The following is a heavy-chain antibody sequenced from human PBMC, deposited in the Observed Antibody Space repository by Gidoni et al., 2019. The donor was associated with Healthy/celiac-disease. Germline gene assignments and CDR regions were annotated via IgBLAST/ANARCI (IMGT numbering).Heavy chain of an antibody. J-gene: IGHJ4*02. CDR1: GFSLLCSA. Sequence: EVQLLESGGGLVQPGASLRLSCAASGFSLLCSAMSWVRPAPGKGLVWVSAISGSGGSTYYADSVKGRFTISRDNSKNTLYLQMNSLRAEDTAVYYCAKVFFSSGSYPTPFDYWGQGTLVTVSS. V-gene: IGHV3-23*01. CDR2: ISGSGGST. CDR3: AKVFFSSGSYPTPFDY. D-gene: IGHD1-26*01.